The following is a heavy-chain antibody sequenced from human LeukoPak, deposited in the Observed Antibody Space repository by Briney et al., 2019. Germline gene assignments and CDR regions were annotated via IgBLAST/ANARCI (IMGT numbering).Heavy chain of an antibody. V-gene: IGHV3-7*01. CDR3: ARALDYYRMDV. CDR2: IKQDESEK. Sequence: PGGSLRLSCAASGFTFNNYAMNWVRQAPGKGLEWVANIKQDESEKYYVDSVKGRFTISRDNAKTSVYLQMNSLRAEDTAVYYCARALDYYRMDVWGQGTTVTVSS. J-gene: IGHJ6*02. CDR1: GFTFNNYA.